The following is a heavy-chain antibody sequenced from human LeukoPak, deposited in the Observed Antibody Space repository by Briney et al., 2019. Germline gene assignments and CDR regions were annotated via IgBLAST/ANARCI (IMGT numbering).Heavy chain of an antibody. Sequence: SETLSLTCAVYGGSFSGYYWSWIRQPPGKGLEWIGEINHSGSTNYNPSLKSRVTISVDTSKNQFSLKLSSVTAADTAVYYCARGGRNAFDIWGQGTMATVSS. V-gene: IGHV4-34*01. CDR1: GGSFSGYY. J-gene: IGHJ3*02. CDR3: ARGGRNAFDI. CDR2: INHSGST.